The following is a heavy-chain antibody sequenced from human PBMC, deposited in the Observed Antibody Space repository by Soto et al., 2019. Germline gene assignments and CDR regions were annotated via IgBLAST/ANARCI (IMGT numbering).Heavy chain of an antibody. V-gene: IGHV1-18*01. J-gene: IGHJ4*02. CDR3: ARDPGIAVAGPIPPFDY. CDR1: GYTFTSYG. Sequence: ASVKVSCKASGYTFTSYGISWVRQVPGQGLEWMGWISAYNGNTNYAQKLQGRVTMTTDTSTSTAYMELRSLRSDDTAVYYCARDPGIAVAGPIPPFDYWGQGTLVTVSS. CDR2: ISAYNGNT. D-gene: IGHD6-19*01.